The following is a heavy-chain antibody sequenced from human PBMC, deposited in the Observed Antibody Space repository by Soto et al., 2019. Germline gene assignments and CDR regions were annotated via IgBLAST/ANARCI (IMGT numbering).Heavy chain of an antibody. CDR1: GGSFSGYY. V-gene: IGHV4-34*01. Sequence: PSETLSLTCAVYGGSFSGYYWSWIRQPPGKGLEWIGEINHSGSTNYNPSLKSRVTMSVDTSKNQISLKLNSVTAADTAVYYCAREGYCSGGSCKRYYFDYWGQGTLVTVSS. D-gene: IGHD2-15*01. J-gene: IGHJ4*02. CDR3: AREGYCSGGSCKRYYFDY. CDR2: INHSGST.